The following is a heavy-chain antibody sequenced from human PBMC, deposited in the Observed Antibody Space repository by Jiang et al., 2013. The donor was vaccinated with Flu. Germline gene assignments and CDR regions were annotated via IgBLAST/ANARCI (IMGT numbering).Heavy chain of an antibody. V-gene: IGHV1-18*01. CDR3: ARSPNVVVPAALLDY. CDR1: FTSYG. D-gene: IGHD2-2*01. J-gene: IGHJ4*02. CDR2: ISAYNGNT. Sequence: FTSYGISWVRQAPGQGLEWMGWISAYNGNTNYAQKXQGRVTMTTDTSTSTAYMELRSLRSDDTAVYYCARSPNVVVPAALLDYWGQGTLVTVSS.